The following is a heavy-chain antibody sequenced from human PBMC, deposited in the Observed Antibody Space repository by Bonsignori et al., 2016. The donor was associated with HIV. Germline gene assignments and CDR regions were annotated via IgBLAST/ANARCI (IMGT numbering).Heavy chain of an antibody. J-gene: IGHJ4*01. CDR3: ARDPGKAADGTVGYFD. Sequence: EVQLVESGGGLVQPGGSLRLSCAASGFDFSSYWMSWVRQAPGKGPEWVANIEESGRDTYYVESVKGRFTISRDNAKNSLYLQMNSLRVEDSAVYYCARDPGKAADGTVGYFD. CDR2: IEESGRDT. V-gene: IGHV3-7*01. CDR1: GFDFSSYW. D-gene: IGHD6-13*01.